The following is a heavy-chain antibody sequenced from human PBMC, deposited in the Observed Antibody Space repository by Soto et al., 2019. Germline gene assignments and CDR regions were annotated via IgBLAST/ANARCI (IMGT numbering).Heavy chain of an antibody. Sequence: VQVMESGGGLVQPGTSLRLSCAAYGFNFDDYAMHWVRQAPGKGLEWVSGISWNSGSADYADSVKGRFTISRNHAKNYLYLQMNSVGPEDTAFYFCAKDISSGWFAVFDSWGQGTLVTVSS. V-gene: IGHV3-9*01. D-gene: IGHD3-22*01. CDR2: ISWNSGSA. CDR3: AKDISSGWFAVFDS. CDR1: GFNFDDYA. J-gene: IGHJ4*02.